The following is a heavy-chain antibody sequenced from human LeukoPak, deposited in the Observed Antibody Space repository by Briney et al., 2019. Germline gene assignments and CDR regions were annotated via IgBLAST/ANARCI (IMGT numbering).Heavy chain of an antibody. CDR1: GFTVSSNY. V-gene: IGHV3-53*01. CDR3: ARDYCSGGSCYFDY. Sequence: GGSLRLSCAASGFTVSSNYMSWVRQAPGKGLEWVSVIYSGGSTYYADSVKGRFTISRDNSKNTLYLQMNSLRAEDTAVYYCARDYCSGGSCYFDYWGQGTLVTVSS. D-gene: IGHD2-15*01. CDR2: IYSGGST. J-gene: IGHJ4*02.